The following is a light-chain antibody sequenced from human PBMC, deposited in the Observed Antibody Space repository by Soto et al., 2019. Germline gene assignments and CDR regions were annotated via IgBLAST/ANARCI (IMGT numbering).Light chain of an antibody. CDR3: KQCEITPPT. Sequence: DIVMTQSPDSLAVSLGERATINCKSSQSVLYSSTNNTYLAWYQQRPGPPPKLLIYWASTRESGVPYRFSGSGSGTDFTLTIISLKAEDLAFYDCKQCEITPPTFGQGTNVEIK. CDR1: QSVLYSSTNNTY. CDR2: WAS. J-gene: IGKJ2*01. V-gene: IGKV4-1*01.